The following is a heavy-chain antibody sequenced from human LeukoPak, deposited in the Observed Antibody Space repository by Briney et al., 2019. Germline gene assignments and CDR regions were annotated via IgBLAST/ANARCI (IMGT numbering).Heavy chain of an antibody. CDR3: ARDLLGYCSGGSCYPFDY. J-gene: IGHJ4*02. V-gene: IGHV3-21*01. CDR2: ISSSSSYI. CDR1: GFTFSSHS. D-gene: IGHD2-15*01. Sequence: GGSLRLSCAASGFTFSSHSMNWVRQAPGKGLEWVSSISSSSSYIYYADSVKGRFTISRDNAKNSLYLQMNSLRAEDTAVYYCARDLLGYCSGGSCYPFDYWGQGTLVTVSS.